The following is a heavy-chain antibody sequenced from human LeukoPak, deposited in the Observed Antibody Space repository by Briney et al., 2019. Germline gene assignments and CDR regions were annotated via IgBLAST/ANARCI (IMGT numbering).Heavy chain of an antibody. D-gene: IGHD3-16*02. CDR1: GVSFSGSY. J-gene: IGHJ4*02. Sequence: SHTLSLTCAAYGVSFSGSYWSWSSQPPGKGLEWLGDINHSGGTTYNPSLKSRGTISVDTSKNQVSLKLSSVTAADTAVYYCARASRPRSYRPFDYWGRGTLVTVSS. CDR2: INHSGGT. CDR3: ARASRPRSYRPFDY. V-gene: IGHV4-34*01.